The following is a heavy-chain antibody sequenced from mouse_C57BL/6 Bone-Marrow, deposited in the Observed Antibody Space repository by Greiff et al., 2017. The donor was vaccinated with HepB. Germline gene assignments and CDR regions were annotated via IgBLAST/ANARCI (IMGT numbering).Heavy chain of an antibody. Sequence: EVQLQESVAELVRPGASVKLSCTASGFNIKNTYMHWVKQRPEQGLEWIGRIDPANGNTKYAPKFQGKATITADTSSNTAYLQLSSLTSEDTAIYYCARVFITTVVAIDYWGQGTTLTVSS. CDR3: ARVFITTVVAIDY. CDR1: GFNIKNTY. D-gene: IGHD1-1*01. V-gene: IGHV14-3*01. J-gene: IGHJ2*01. CDR2: IDPANGNT.